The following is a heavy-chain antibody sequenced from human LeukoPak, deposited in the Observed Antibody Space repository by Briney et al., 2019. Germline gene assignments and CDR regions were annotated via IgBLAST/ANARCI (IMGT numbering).Heavy chain of an antibody. V-gene: IGHV1-46*01. J-gene: IGHJ4*02. CDR2: INPSGGST. CDR3: ARNYYDSSGYYYFLGD. D-gene: IGHD3-22*01. CDR1: GYTFTSYY. Sequence: ASVKVSCKASGYTFTSYYMHWVRQALGQGLEWMGIINPSGGSTSYAQKFQGRVTMTRDTSTSTVYMELSSLRSEDTAVYYCARNYYDSSGYYYFLGDWGQGTLVTVSS.